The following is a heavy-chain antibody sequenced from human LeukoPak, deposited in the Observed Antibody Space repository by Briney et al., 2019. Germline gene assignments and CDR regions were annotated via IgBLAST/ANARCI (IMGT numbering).Heavy chain of an antibody. Sequence: GRSLRLSCAASGFTFSSYAMHWVRQAPGKGLEWVAVISYDGSNKYYADSVKGRFTISRDNSKNTLYLQVNSLRAEDTAVYYCAKASHYDFWSAYGDWGQGTLVTVSS. V-gene: IGHV3-30-3*01. CDR3: AKASHYDFWSAYGD. CDR2: ISYDGSNK. D-gene: IGHD3-3*01. J-gene: IGHJ4*02. CDR1: GFTFSSYA.